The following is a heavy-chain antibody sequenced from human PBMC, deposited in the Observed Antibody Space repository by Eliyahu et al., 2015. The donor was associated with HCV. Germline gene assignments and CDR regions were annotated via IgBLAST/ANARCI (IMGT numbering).Heavy chain of an antibody. CDR1: GFSLSTDGMR. J-gene: IGHJ4*02. CDR2: IDWDDDK. CDR3: ARGIRGDYFDC. D-gene: IGHD3-16*01. V-gene: IGHV2-70*04. Sequence: QVTLKESGPALVKPTETLTLTCTFSGFSLSTDGMRVSWIRQPPGKALEWLARIDWDDDKFYSTSLKTRLTISKDTSKNQVVLRMTNMDPVDTGTYYCARGIRGDYFDCWGQGTLVTVSS.